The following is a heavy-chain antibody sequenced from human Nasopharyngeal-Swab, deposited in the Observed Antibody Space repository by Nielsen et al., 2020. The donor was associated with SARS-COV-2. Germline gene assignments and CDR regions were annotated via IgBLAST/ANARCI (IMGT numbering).Heavy chain of an antibody. D-gene: IGHD3-3*01. CDR1: GYTFTSYG. V-gene: IGHV1-18*01. CDR2: ISAYNGNT. CDR3: ARDDSSNYDFWSGYYTSFDY. J-gene: IGHJ4*02. Sequence: ASVKVSCKASGYTFTSYGISWVRQAPGQGLEWMGRISAYNGNTNYAQKLQGRVTMTTDTSTSTAYMELRSLRSADTAVYYCARDDSSNYDFWSGYYTSFDYWGQGTLVTVSS.